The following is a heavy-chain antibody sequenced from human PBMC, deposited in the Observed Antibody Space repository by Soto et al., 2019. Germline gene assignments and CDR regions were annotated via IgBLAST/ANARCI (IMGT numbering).Heavy chain of an antibody. Sequence: TATLSLTCNVSDYSFNSCHYQCNWIRQPPGKGLEGIAYIHVSGITNDSPSLKARFSMSIDTSQNQFSLKLSSVTAADTAVYYCARGGHGMDVWDLG. D-gene: IGHD1-26*01. CDR1: DYSFNSCHYQ. CDR3: ARGGHGMDV. CDR2: IHVSGIT. V-gene: IGHV4-61*01. J-gene: IGHJ6*02.